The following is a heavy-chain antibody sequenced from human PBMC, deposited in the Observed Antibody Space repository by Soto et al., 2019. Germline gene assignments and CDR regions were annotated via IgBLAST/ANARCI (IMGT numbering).Heavy chain of an antibody. CDR3: ARWGTTGGLDV. D-gene: IGHD3-16*01. V-gene: IGHV3-33*05. CDR1: GFTFRSYV. Sequence: QVQLVESGGGVVQPGTSLRLSCVGSGFTFRSYVIHWVRQAPGKGLEWVALTSYDGSNKDYGDSVKGRFTISRDNSRNTVDLQMDSLRREYTALYYCARWGTTGGLDVWGQGTLVSVSS. CDR2: TSYDGSNK. J-gene: IGHJ1*01.